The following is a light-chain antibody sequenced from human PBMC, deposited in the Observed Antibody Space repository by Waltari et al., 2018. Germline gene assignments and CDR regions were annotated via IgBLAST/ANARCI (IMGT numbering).Light chain of an antibody. V-gene: IGLV2-14*03. CDR1: SSDVGGFNY. Sequence: QSALTQPVSVSGSPGQSITISCTGTSSDVGGFNYVSWYQHHPGKAPQLMIYDVTKRPSGVSNRFSGSGSGNTASLTISGLQSEDEAYYYCSSYIRISASWVFGGGTKLTVL. CDR2: DVT. CDR3: SSYIRISASWV. J-gene: IGLJ3*02.